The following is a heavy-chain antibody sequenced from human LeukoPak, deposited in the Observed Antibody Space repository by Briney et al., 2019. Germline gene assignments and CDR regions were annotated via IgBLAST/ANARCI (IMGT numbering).Heavy chain of an antibody. J-gene: IGHJ4*02. CDR2: IKEDGSEK. V-gene: IGHV3-7*01. Sequence: GGSLRLSCAASGFTFSSYWMSWVRQAQGKGLEWVANIKEDGSEKYYVDSVKGRFTMFRDNSKNTLYLQMNSLRAEDTAVYYCARDYCTNGVCYLPGNYWGQGTLVTVSS. CDR3: ARDYCTNGVCYLPGNY. D-gene: IGHD2-8*01. CDR1: GFTFSSYW.